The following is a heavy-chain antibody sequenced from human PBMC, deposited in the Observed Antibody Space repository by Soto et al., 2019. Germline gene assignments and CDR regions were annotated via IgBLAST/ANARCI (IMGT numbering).Heavy chain of an antibody. J-gene: IGHJ1*01. Sequence: GGSLRLSCAASGFTFSSYAMSWVRQAPGKGLEWVSAISGSGGSTYYADSVKGRFTISRDNSKNTLYLQMNSLRAEDTAVYYGAKSADSSSSEYLQHWGQGTLVTVSS. CDR1: GFTFSSYA. CDR2: ISGSGGST. CDR3: AKSADSSSSEYLQH. V-gene: IGHV3-23*01. D-gene: IGHD6-6*01.